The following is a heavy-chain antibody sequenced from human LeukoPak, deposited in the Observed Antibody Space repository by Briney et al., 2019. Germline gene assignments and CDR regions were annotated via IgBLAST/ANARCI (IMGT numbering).Heavy chain of an antibody. D-gene: IGHD3-10*01. J-gene: IGHJ4*02. CDR1: GASISSYY. V-gene: IGHV4-59*08. CDR3: ARHPELYFFDY. Sequence: SETLSLTCTVSGASISSYYWSWIRQPPGKGLEWIGYISYSGSTNYNPSLKSRVTISADTSKNQVSLTLSSVTAADTAVYYCARHPELYFFDYWGQGTLVTVPP. CDR2: ISYSGST.